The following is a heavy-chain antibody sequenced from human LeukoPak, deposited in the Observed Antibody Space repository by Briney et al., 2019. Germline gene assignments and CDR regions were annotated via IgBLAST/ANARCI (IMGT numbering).Heavy chain of an antibody. D-gene: IGHD1-26*01. CDR3: ARQGGYYYYGMDV. J-gene: IGHJ6*02. V-gene: IGHV4-59*08. CDR2: SYYSGST. CDR1: GGSISSYY. Sequence: SETLSLTCTVSGGSISSYYWSWLRQPPGKGLEWIGYSYYSGSTNYNPSLKSRVTISVDTSKNQFSLKLSSVTAADTAVYYCARQGGYYYYGMDVWGQGTTVTVSS.